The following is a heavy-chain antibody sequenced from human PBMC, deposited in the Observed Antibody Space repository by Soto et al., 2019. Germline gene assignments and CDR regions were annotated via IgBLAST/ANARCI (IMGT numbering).Heavy chain of an antibody. CDR3: ARAVLAGTVTTRLAPSSN. V-gene: IGHV1-46*03. J-gene: IGHJ4*02. CDR1: GYTFTSYY. D-gene: IGHD4-17*01. Sequence: QVQLVQSGAEVKKPGASVKVSCKASGYTFTSYYMHWVRQAPGQGLEWMGIINPRGGSTSYAQKFQSCVTMTRDTCTRTVYMELSLLRSEDTDVYYCARAVLAGTVTTRLAPSSNWGKGTQVTVSS. CDR2: INPRGGST.